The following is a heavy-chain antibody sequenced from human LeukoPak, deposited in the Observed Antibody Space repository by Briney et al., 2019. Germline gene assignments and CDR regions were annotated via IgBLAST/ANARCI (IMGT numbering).Heavy chain of an antibody. CDR3: VRSDYYDSSGYYSIHFDY. Sequence: SETLSLTCTVSGGSISSYYWSWIRQPPGKGLEWIGYIYYSGSTNYNPSLKSRVTISVDTSKNQFSLKLSSVTAADTAVYYCVRSDYYDSSGYYSIHFDYWGQGTLVTVSS. V-gene: IGHV4-59*08. CDR1: GGSISSYY. D-gene: IGHD3-22*01. J-gene: IGHJ4*02. CDR2: IYYSGST.